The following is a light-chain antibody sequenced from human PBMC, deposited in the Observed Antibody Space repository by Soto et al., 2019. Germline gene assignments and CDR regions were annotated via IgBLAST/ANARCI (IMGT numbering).Light chain of an antibody. CDR1: QSVSSN. CDR2: GAS. CDR3: QQYNNWPIP. V-gene: IGKV3D-15*01. Sequence: EIVMTQSPATLYVSPGERATLSCRASQSVSSNLAWYQQKPGQAPRLLIYGASIRATGIPARFSGSGSGTEFTLTISSLQSEDFAVYYCQQYNNWPIPFGQGTRLEIK. J-gene: IGKJ5*01.